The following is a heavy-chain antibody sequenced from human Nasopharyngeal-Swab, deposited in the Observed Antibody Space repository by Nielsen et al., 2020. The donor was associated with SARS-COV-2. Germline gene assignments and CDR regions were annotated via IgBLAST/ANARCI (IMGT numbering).Heavy chain of an antibody. D-gene: IGHD3-3*01. CDR2: ISSSGSYI. Sequence: LKISCAASGFTFSSYSMSWVRQAPGKGLEWVSSISSSGSYIYYADSVKGRFTISRDNAKNSLYLQMNSLRAEDTAVYYCARVGGLRFLEWLLSDDYWGQGTLVTVSS. CDR1: GFTFSSYS. V-gene: IGHV3-21*06. J-gene: IGHJ4*02. CDR3: ARVGGLRFLEWLLSDDY.